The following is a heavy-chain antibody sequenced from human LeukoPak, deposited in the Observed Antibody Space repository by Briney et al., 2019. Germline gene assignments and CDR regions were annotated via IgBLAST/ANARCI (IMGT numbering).Heavy chain of an antibody. J-gene: IGHJ4*02. CDR3: ARDGPSTFDY. CDR2: INHSGST. Sequence: PSETLSLTCAVYGGSFSGYYWSWIRQPPGKGLEWIGEINHSGSTNYNPSLKSRVTISVDTSKNQFSLKLSSVTAADTAVYYYARDGPSTFDYWGQGTLVTVSS. CDR1: GGSFSGYY. V-gene: IGHV4-34*01.